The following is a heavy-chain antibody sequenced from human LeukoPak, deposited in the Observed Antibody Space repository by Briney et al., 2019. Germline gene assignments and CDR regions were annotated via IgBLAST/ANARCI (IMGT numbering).Heavy chain of an antibody. Sequence: GGSLRLSCAASGFTFSSYSMNWVRQAPGKGLEWVSSISSSSSYIYYADSVKGRFTISRDNVKNSLYLQMNSLRAEDTAVYYCARDKPGGGYDYGNDYWGQGTLVTVSS. CDR3: ARDKPGGGYDYGNDY. CDR2: ISSSSSYI. D-gene: IGHD5-12*01. V-gene: IGHV3-21*01. J-gene: IGHJ4*02. CDR1: GFTFSSYS.